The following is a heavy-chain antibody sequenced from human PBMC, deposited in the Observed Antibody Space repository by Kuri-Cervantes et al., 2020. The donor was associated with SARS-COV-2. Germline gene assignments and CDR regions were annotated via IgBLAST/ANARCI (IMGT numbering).Heavy chain of an antibody. J-gene: IGHJ4*02. V-gene: IGHV3-21*01. CDR3: ARDGPLQGPGTAY. CDR1: GSTFSSYS. D-gene: IGHD3-10*01. CDR2: ISSSSSYK. Sequence: GESLKISCAASGSTFSSYSMNWVRQAPGKGLEWVSSISSSSSYKYNADSVKGRFTISRDNAKNSLYLQMNSLRAEDTAVYYCARDGPLQGPGTAYWGQGTLVTVSS.